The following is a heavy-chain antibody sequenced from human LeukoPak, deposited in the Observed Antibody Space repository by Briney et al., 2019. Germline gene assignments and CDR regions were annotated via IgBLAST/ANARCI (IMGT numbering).Heavy chain of an antibody. J-gene: IGHJ4*02. CDR3: AKVHWPKLGALIYPRDY. D-gene: IGHD3-10*01. CDR2: ISYDGSNK. V-gene: IGHV3-30*18. Sequence: QPGGSLRLSCAASGFTFSSYGMHWVRQAPGKGPEWVAVISYDGSNKYYADSVKGRFTISRDNSKNTLYLQMNSLRAEDTAVYYCAKVHWPKLGALIYPRDYWGQGTLVTVSS. CDR1: GFTFSSYG.